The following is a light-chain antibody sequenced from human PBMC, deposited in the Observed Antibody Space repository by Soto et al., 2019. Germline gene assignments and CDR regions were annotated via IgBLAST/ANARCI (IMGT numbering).Light chain of an antibody. Sequence: DIQMTQSPSSLPASVGHRVTITCRASQSISSYLNWYQQKPGKAPKLLIYAASTLQSGVPSRFSGSGSGTDFTLTISSLQPADFATYYCQQSYNTLPTFGQGTKVEIK. CDR3: QQSYNTLPT. CDR2: AAS. J-gene: IGKJ1*01. V-gene: IGKV1-39*01. CDR1: QSISSY.